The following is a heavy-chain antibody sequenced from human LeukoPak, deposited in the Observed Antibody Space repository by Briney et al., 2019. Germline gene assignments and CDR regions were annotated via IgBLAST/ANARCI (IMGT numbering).Heavy chain of an antibody. CDR3: ARRKTPYYYDSSGYYHYWHFDL. CDR2: IDPSDSYS. V-gene: IGHV5-10-1*01. D-gene: IGHD3-22*01. Sequence: GESLRISCKGSGYSFSSYWISWVRQMPGKGLEWMGRIDPSDSYSNYSPSFQGHVTISADKSISPAYLQWSSLKASDTAMYYCARRKTPYYYDSSGYYHYWHFDLWGRGTLVTVSS. CDR1: GYSFSSYW. J-gene: IGHJ2*01.